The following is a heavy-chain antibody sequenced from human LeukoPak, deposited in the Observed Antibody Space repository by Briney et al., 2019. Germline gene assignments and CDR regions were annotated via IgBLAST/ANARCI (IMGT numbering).Heavy chain of an antibody. Sequence: GASVKVSCKASGYTFTSYGISCVRQAPVQGLEWMGWISAYNGNTNYAQKLQGRVTMTTATSTSTAYTELRSMRSDDTAVYYCATDTSGFRNAFDIWGQGTVVTVSS. CDR3: ATDTSGFRNAFDI. V-gene: IGHV1-18*01. CDR1: GYTFTSYG. J-gene: IGHJ3*02. D-gene: IGHD3-22*01. CDR2: ISAYNGNT.